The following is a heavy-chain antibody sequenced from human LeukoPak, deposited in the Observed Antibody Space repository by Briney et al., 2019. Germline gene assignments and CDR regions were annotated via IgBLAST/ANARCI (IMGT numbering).Heavy chain of an antibody. V-gene: IGHV1-46*01. D-gene: IGHD3-22*01. Sequence: ASVKVSCKASGYTFTSYAISWVRQAPGQGLEWMGIINPSGGSTNYAQRFRGRVTMTRDMSTGTVYMELSSLRSEDTAVYYCARDPSYSSGYYAWGQGTLVTVSS. CDR3: ARDPSYSSGYYA. J-gene: IGHJ5*02. CDR2: INPSGGST. CDR1: GYTFTSYA.